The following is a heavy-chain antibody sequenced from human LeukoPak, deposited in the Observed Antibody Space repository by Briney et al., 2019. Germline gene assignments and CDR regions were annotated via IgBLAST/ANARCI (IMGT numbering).Heavy chain of an antibody. D-gene: IGHD1-26*01. J-gene: IGHJ4*02. CDR3: ARDNYSGSRYFDH. CDR2: ISSSGRTM. CDR1: GFIFSSYE. V-gene: IGHV3-48*03. Sequence: PGGSLRLSCAASGFIFSSYEMSWVRQAPGKGLEWVSYISSSGRTMYYADSVKGRFTVSRDNAKNSLYLQMNSLRAEVTAIYYCARDNYSGSRYFDHWGQGTLVTVSS.